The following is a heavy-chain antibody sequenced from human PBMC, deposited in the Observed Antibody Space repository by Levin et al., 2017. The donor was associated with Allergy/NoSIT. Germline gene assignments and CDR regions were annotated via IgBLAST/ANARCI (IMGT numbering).Heavy chain of an antibody. D-gene: IGHD3-10*01. CDR2: ISYDGSNK. CDR1: GFTFSSYG. Sequence: PGGSLRLSCAASGFTFSSYGMHWVRQAPGKGLEWVAVISYDGSNKYYADSVKGRFTISRDNSKNTLYLQMNSLRAEDTAVYYCAKPSMVRGVSPFDYWGQGTLVTVSS. J-gene: IGHJ4*02. V-gene: IGHV3-30*18. CDR3: AKPSMVRGVSPFDY.